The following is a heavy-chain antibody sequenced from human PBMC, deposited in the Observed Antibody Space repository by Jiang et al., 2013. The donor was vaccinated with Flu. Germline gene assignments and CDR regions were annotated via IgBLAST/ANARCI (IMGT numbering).Heavy chain of an antibody. CDR2: IYSSGSS. Sequence: GPGLVKPSQTLSLTCTVSGGSIIRGGFKWTWIRQHPGKGLEWIGYIYSSGSSDYNPSLGSRVTMSEDTSRNQFGLKLSSVTEADTATYYCGRGGYYDNSVDFWGQGILVTVSS. CDR3: GRGGYYDNSVDF. D-gene: IGHD3-22*01. CDR1: GGSIIRGGFK. V-gene: IGHV4-31*03. J-gene: IGHJ4*02.